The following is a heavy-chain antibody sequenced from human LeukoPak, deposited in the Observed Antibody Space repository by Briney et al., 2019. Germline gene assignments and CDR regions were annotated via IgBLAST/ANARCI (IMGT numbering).Heavy chain of an antibody. CDR3: ARTLPYDSSGYHYWYFDL. V-gene: IGHV1-69*13. Sequence: GASVKVSCKASGGTFSSYAISWVRQAPGQGLEWMGGIIPIFGTANYAQKFQGRVTITADESTCTAYMELSSLRSEDTAVYYCARTLPYDSSGYHYWYFDLWGRGTLVTVSS. CDR1: GGTFSSYA. D-gene: IGHD3-22*01. J-gene: IGHJ2*01. CDR2: IIPIFGTA.